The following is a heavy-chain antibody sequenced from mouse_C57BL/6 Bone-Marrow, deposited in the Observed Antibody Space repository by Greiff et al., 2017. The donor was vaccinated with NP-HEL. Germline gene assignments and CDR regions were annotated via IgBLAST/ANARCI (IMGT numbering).Heavy chain of an antibody. CDR3: AREGDYYGSSPYYFDY. CDR1: GYTFTSYG. Sequence: VQLQESGAELARPGASVKLSCKASGYTFTSYGISWVKQRTGQGLEWIGEIYPRSGNTYYNEKFKGKATLTADKSSSTAYMELRSLTSEDSAVYFCAREGDYYGSSPYYFDYWGQGTTLTVSS. V-gene: IGHV1-81*01. J-gene: IGHJ2*01. CDR2: IYPRSGNT. D-gene: IGHD1-1*01.